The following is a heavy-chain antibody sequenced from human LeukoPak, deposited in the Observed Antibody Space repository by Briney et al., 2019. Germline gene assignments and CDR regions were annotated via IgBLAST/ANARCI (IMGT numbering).Heavy chain of an antibody. D-gene: IGHD3-10*01. CDR2: IWYDGSNK. Sequence: GGSLRLSCAASGFIFSTYGIHWVRQAPGKGLEWVAVIWYDGSNKYYADSVKDRFTISRDNTKNTLYLHMNSLIPGDTGVYYCARASGPFDFWGQGTLLTVSS. CDR3: ARASGPFDF. J-gene: IGHJ4*02. V-gene: IGHV3-33*01. CDR1: GFIFSTYG.